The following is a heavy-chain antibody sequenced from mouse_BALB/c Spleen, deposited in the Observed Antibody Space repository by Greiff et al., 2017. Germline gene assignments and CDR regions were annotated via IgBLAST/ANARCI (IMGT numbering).Heavy chain of an antibody. V-gene: IGHV5-6*02. CDR2: ISSGGSYT. CDR3: ARLHYGSSPYYFDY. D-gene: IGHD1-1*01. J-gene: IGHJ2*01. Sequence: EVMLVESGGDLVKPGGSLKLSCAASGFTFSSYGMSWVRQTPDKRLEWVATISSGGSYTYYPDSVKGRFTISRDNAKNTLYLQMSSLKSEDTAMYYCARLHYGSSPYYFDYWGQGTTLTVSS. CDR1: GFTFSSYG.